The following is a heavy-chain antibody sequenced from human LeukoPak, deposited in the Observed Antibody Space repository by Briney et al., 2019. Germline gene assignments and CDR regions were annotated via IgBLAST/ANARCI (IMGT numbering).Heavy chain of an antibody. CDR1: GGSISSYY. J-gene: IGHJ4*02. CDR2: IYYSGST. CDR3: ARAESGPAYYYFDY. D-gene: IGHD5-12*01. V-gene: IGHV4-59*01. Sequence: SETLSLTSTVPGGSISSYYRSWIWHPPGKGLEWIGYIYYSGSTNYNPSLKSRVTISVDTSKNQFSLKLSSVTAADTAVYYCARAESGPAYYYFDYWGQGTLVTVSS.